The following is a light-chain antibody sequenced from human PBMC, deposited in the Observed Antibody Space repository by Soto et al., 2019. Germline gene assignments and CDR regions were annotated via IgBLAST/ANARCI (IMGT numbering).Light chain of an antibody. V-gene: IGLV1-40*01. J-gene: IGLJ1*01. CDR1: SSNIGAGYD. CDR2: GNS. CDR3: QSYDSSLSGFYV. Sequence: QSVLTQPPSVSGAAGQRVTIYCTGSSSNIGAGYDVHWYQQLPGTAPKLLIYGNSNRPSGVPDRFSGSKSGTSASLAITGLQAEDEPDYYCQSYDSSLSGFYVFGTGTKVTVL.